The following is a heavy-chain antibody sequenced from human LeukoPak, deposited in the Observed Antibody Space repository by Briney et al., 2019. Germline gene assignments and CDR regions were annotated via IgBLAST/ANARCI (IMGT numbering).Heavy chain of an antibody. Sequence: SVKVSCKASGGTFISYAISWVRQAPGQGLEWMGRIIPILGIANYAQKFQGRVTITADKSTSTAYMELSSLRSEDTAVYYCARLEAYYYGMDVWGQGTTVTVSS. D-gene: IGHD3-3*01. CDR3: ARLEAYYYGMDV. J-gene: IGHJ6*02. CDR2: IIPILGIA. V-gene: IGHV1-69*04. CDR1: GGTFISYA.